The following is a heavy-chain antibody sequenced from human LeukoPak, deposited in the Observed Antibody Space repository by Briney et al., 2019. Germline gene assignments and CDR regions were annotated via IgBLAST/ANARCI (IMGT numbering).Heavy chain of an antibody. J-gene: IGHJ4*02. V-gene: IGHV3-48*01. CDR3: ARDRLVTMVRGPNLDY. D-gene: IGHD3-10*01. Sequence: GGSLRLSCAASGFTFSSFGMNWVRQAPGKGLEWVSYISSSSSTIYYADSVKGRFTISRDNAKNSLYLQMNSLRAEDTAVYYCARDRLVTMVRGPNLDYWGQGTLVTVSS. CDR2: ISSSSSTI. CDR1: GFTFSSFG.